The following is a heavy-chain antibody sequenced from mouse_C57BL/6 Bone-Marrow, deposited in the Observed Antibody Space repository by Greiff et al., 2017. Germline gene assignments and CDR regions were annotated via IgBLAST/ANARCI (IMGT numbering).Heavy chain of an antibody. Sequence: EVKLVESGGDLVKPGGSLKLSCAASGFTFSSYGMSWVRQTPDKRLEWVATISSGGSYTYYPDSVKGRFTISRDNAKNTLYLQMSSLKSEDTAMYYCARHRGIYYESFDDWGQGTTLTVSS. J-gene: IGHJ2*01. CDR3: ARHRGIYYESFDD. V-gene: IGHV5-6*01. D-gene: IGHD2-4*01. CDR1: GFTFSSYG. CDR2: ISSGGSYT.